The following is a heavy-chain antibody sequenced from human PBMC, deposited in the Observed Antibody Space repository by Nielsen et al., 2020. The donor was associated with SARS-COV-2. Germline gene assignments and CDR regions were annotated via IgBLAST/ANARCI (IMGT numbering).Heavy chain of an antibody. D-gene: IGHD6-13*01. V-gene: IGHV1-69*13. CDR3: ARHEKGIAAAGTGAFDI. Sequence: SVKVSCKASGGTFSSYAISWVRQAPGQGLEWMGGIIPIFGTANYAQKFQGRVTITADESTSTAYMELSSLRSEDTAVYYCARHEKGIAAAGTGAFDIWGQGTMVTVSS. CDR2: IIPIFGTA. J-gene: IGHJ3*02. CDR1: GGTFSSYA.